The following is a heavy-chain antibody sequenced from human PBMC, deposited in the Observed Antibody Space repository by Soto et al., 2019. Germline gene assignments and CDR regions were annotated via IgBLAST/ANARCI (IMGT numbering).Heavy chain of an antibody. J-gene: IGHJ6*02. CDR2: ISYSGTT. Sequence: QLQLQESGPGLVKPSETLSLTCTVSGGSISTANYNWGWIRQPPGKGLECLGSISYSGTTYYTPSLKSRVTISIDTSRTQFSLKLSSVTAADTAVYYCARFVHGSGSYCYYGMDVWGQGTTVTVSS. V-gene: IGHV4-39*01. CDR3: ARFVHGSGSYCYYGMDV. CDR1: GGSISTANYN. D-gene: IGHD3-10*01.